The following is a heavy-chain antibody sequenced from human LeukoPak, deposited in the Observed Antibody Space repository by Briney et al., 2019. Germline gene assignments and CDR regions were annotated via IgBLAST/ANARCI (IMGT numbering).Heavy chain of an antibody. V-gene: IGHV4-59*01. CDR1: DDYITSFY. D-gene: IGHD3-16*01. J-gene: IGHJ4*02. CDR3: TTGGGYLTDY. CDR2: FHESGRT. Sequence: SETLSLTCTVSDDYITSFYWSWFRQPPGKGLEWIGFFHESGRTKYNPSLNVRVSISADTSRRQFSLKVTSVTAADTAVYYCTTGGGYLTDYWGQGTLVTVSA.